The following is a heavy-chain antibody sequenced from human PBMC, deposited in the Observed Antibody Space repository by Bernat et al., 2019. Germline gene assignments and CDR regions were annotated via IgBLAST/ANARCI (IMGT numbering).Heavy chain of an antibody. CDR3: ARALGALAAAIRDYLDY. Sequence: EVQLVESGGGLVQPGGSLRLSCAASGFTFSSYSMNWVRQAPGKGLEWVSYISSSSSTIYYADSVKDRFTISRDNAKNSLYLQMNSLRAEDTAVYYCARALGALAAAIRDYLDYWGQGTLVTVSS. J-gene: IGHJ4*02. V-gene: IGHV3-48*01. CDR1: GFTFSSYS. D-gene: IGHD2-2*01. CDR2: ISSSSSTI.